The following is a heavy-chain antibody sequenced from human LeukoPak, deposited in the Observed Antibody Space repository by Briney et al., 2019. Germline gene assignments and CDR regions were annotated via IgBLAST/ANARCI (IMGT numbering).Heavy chain of an antibody. Sequence: SETLSLTCAVSGGSISSGIYSWNWIRQPPGKGLEWIGYIYHSGSTYYNPSLKSRVTVSVDRSKNQFSLKLSSVTAADTAAYYCARDNGDYPYYFDFWGQGTLVTVSS. J-gene: IGHJ4*02. CDR2: IYHSGST. V-gene: IGHV4-30-2*01. D-gene: IGHD4-17*01. CDR1: GGSISSGIYS. CDR3: ARDNGDYPYYFDF.